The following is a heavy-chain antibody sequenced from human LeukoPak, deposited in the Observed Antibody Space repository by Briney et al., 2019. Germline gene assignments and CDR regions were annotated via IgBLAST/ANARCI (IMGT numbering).Heavy chain of an antibody. D-gene: IGHD3-22*01. CDR3: ARDPSYYYDSSGLLNDY. J-gene: IGHJ4*02. V-gene: IGHV3-7*01. Sequence: GGSLRLSCAASGFTFSSYGMHWVRQAPGKGLEWVANIKQDGSEKYYVDSVKGRFAISRDNAKNSLYLQMNSLRAEDTAVYYCARDPSYYYDSSGLLNDYWGQGTLVTVSS. CDR2: IKQDGSEK. CDR1: GFTFSSYG.